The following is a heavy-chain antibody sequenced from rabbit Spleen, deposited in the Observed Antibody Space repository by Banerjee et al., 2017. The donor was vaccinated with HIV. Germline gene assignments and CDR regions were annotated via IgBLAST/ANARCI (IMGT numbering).Heavy chain of an antibody. CDR2: ISGGVNT. V-gene: IGHV1S45*01. CDR3: ARSAPYPGGSWTLDL. D-gene: IGHD8-1*01. Sequence: QEQLVESGGGLVQPEESLTLTCKVSGFDFSSSAMCWVRQAPGKGLEWIGCISGGVNTYYANWPKGRFTISKASSTTVTLQMTSLTVADTATYFCARSAPYPGGSWTLDLWGPGTLVTVS. J-gene: IGHJ6*01. CDR1: GFDFSSSA.